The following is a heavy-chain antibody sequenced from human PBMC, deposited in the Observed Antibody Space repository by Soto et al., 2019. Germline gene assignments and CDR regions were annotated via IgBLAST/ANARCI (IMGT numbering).Heavy chain of an antibody. Sequence: GASVKVSCKPSGYPFTDLYIHWVRQAPGLGLEWMGWIDPRSGASRKTQRFQGRFTMTRDTSTNTVYMELSSLRSDDTAVYFCARHNYGPLDYWGQGTLVTVSS. D-gene: IGHD3-10*01. CDR3: ARHNYGPLDY. V-gene: IGHV1-2*02. J-gene: IGHJ4*02. CDR2: IDPRSGAS. CDR1: GYPFTDLY.